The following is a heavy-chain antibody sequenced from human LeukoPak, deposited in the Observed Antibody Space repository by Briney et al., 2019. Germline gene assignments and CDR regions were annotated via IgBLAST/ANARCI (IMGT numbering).Heavy chain of an antibody. Sequence: PSETLSLTCAVYGGSFSGYYWSWIRQPPGKGLEWIGYIYYSGSTYYNPSLKSRVTISVDTSKNQFSLKLSSVTAADTAVYYCAREGVVPAAKHWFDPWGQGTLVTVSS. CDR2: IYYSGST. CDR1: GGSFSGYY. J-gene: IGHJ5*02. D-gene: IGHD2-2*01. CDR3: AREGVVPAAKHWFDP. V-gene: IGHV4-30-4*01.